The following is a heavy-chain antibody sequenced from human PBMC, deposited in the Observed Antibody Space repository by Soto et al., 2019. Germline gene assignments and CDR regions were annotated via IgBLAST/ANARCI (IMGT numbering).Heavy chain of an antibody. CDR1: GGPISSSNW. V-gene: IGHV4-4*02. D-gene: IGHD2-15*01. Sequence: PSETLSLTCAVSGGPISSSNWWNWVRQPPGKGLEWIGEIHHSGSTNYSPSLKSRVTISVDTSKNQFSLKLSSVTAADTAVYYCAESTRGSYFDYWGQGTLVTVSS. J-gene: IGHJ4*02. CDR2: IHHSGST. CDR3: AESTRGSYFDY.